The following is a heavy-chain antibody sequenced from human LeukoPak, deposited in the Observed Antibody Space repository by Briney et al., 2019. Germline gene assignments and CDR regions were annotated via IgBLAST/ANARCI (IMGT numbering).Heavy chain of an antibody. D-gene: IGHD3-3*01. J-gene: IGHJ3*02. Sequence: SVKVSCKASGGTFSSYAISWVRQAPGQGLEWMGGIIPIFGTANYAQKFQGRVTITADESTSTAYMELSSLRSEDTAVYYCARVEYYDFWSGYYTGVGTFDIWGQGTMVTVSS. CDR3: ARVEYYDFWSGYYTGVGTFDI. CDR2: IIPIFGTA. CDR1: GGTFSSYA. V-gene: IGHV1-69*13.